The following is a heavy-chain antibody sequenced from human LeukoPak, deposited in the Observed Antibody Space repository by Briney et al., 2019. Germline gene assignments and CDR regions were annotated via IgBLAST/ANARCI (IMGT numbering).Heavy chain of an antibody. D-gene: IGHD2/OR15-2a*01. CDR1: GFTFSSYS. V-gene: IGHV3-48*01. J-gene: IGHJ1*01. CDR3: ARGNSHLDH. CDR2: ISISSGII. Sequence: GGSLRLSCAASGFTFSSYSMNWVRQAPGKGLEWVSYISISSGIIYYADSVKGRFTISRDNAKNSLYLQMNSLRSEDTAIYYCARGNSHLDHWGQGTLIIVSS.